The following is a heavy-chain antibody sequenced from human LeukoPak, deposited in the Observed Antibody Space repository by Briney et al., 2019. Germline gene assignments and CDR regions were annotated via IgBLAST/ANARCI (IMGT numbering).Heavy chain of an antibody. CDR1: GFTFSSYG. V-gene: IGHV3-30*18. CDR2: ISYDGSNK. D-gene: IGHD6-19*01. CDR3: AKTRSYSSGWYVLDY. J-gene: IGHJ4*02. Sequence: GGSLRLSNAASGFTFSSYGMHWVRQAPGKGLEWVAVISYDGSNKYYADSVKGRFTISRDNSKNTLYLQMNSLRAEDTAVYYCAKTRSYSSGWYVLDYWGQGTLVTVSS.